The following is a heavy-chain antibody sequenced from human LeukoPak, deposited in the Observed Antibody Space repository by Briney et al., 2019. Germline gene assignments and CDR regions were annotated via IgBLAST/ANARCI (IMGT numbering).Heavy chain of an antibody. CDR1: GYTFTSYD. D-gene: IGHD2-2*01. V-gene: IGHV1-8*01. Sequence: ASVKVSCKASGYTFTSYDINWVRQATGQGLEWMGWMNPNSGNTGYAQKFQGRVTMTRNTSISTAYMELSSLRSEDTAVYYCARGRVVPAAIIYYHYGMDVWGQGTTVTVSS. CDR2: MNPNSGNT. CDR3: ARGRVVPAAIIYYHYGMDV. J-gene: IGHJ6*02.